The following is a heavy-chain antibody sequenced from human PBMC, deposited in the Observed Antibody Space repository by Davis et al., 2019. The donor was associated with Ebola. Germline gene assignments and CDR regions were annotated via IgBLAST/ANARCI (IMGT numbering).Heavy chain of an antibody. CDR1: GGSITSIRYY. D-gene: IGHD1-26*01. J-gene: IGHJ3*02. Sequence: MPSETLSLTCTVSGGSITSIRYYWGWIRQPPGKGLEWIGHIYNSGSTYNPSLKSRVTISADTSKNQFSLKLTSVTAADTAMYYCAFVGVNTKGDARDIWGQGTMVTVSS. V-gene: IGHV4-39*01. CDR2: IYNSGST. CDR3: AFVGVNTKGDARDI.